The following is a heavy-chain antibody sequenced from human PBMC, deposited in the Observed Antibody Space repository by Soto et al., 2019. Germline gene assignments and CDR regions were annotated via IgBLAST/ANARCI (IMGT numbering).Heavy chain of an antibody. J-gene: IGHJ4*02. V-gene: IGHV3-30*03. D-gene: IGHD3-16*01. CDR3: ARDLYERQFYY. Sequence: GGSLRLSCAASGFTFSSYGMHWVRQAPGKGLEWVAVISNDGSNKYYADSVKGRFTISRDNSKNTLYLQMSSLRVEDTAIYYCARDLYERQFYYWGQGTLVTVSS. CDR2: ISNDGSNK. CDR1: GFTFSSYG.